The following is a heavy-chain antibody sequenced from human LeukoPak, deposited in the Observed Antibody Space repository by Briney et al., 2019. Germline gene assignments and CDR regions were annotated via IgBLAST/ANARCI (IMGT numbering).Heavy chain of an antibody. CDR2: ISNSGSLI. J-gene: IGHJ4*02. Sequence: PGGSLRLSCVGSGYTFSTYGMNWIRQAPGQGLEWVSYISNSGSLIYYADSVKGRVTISRDSGKNSLYLQMNSLRAEDTAVYYCARLGGGFDYWGQGTLVTVSS. D-gene: IGHD3-16*01. CDR3: ARLGGGFDY. CDR1: GYTFSTYG. V-gene: IGHV3-21*05.